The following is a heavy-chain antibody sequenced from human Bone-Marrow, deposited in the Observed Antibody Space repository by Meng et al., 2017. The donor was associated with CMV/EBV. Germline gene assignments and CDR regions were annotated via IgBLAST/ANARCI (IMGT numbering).Heavy chain of an antibody. CDR3: ARDSRPQQFWSGSSY. D-gene: IGHD3-3*01. CDR1: GFTVSSNY. CDR2: IYSGGST. Sequence: GESLKISCAASGFTVSSNYMSWVRQAPGKGLEWVSVIYSGGSTGYADSVKGRFTISRDNAKNSLYLQMTSLKAEDTALYYCARDSRPQQFWSGSSYWGQGTMVTVSS. J-gene: IGHJ4*02. V-gene: IGHV3-53*01.